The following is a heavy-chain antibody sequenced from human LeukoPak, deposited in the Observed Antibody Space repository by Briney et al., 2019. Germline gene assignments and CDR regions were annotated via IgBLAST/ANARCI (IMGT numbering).Heavy chain of an antibody. CDR3: AKDPTSVGGRHDWLLDS. CDR1: GFTFNNYA. J-gene: IGHJ5*02. D-gene: IGHD3-9*01. Sequence: GGSLRLSCAAPGFTFNNYAMSWVRQAPGKGLEWVSTIGFGDDSAYYADSVKGRFTISRDNSKNTLYLQMNYLRAEDTAVYYCAKDPTSVGGRHDWLLDSWGQGTLVTVSS. CDR2: IGFGDDSA. V-gene: IGHV3-23*01.